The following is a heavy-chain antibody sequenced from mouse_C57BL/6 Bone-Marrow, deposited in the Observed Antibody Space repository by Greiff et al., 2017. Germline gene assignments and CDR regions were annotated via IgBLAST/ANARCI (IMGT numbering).Heavy chain of an antibody. J-gene: IGHJ4*01. V-gene: IGHV1-50*01. CDR3: AREDLRRGGRDY. D-gene: IGHD5-1*01. CDR2: IDPSDSST. CDR1: GYTFTSSW. Sequence: QVQLLQPGAELVKPGASVKLSCKASGYTFTSSWMQWVKQRPGQGLEWIGEIDPSDSSTNYNQKFKGKATLTVATTSSTAYMTLSSLTSEDSAVYYCAREDLRRGGRDYWGQGTSVTVSS.